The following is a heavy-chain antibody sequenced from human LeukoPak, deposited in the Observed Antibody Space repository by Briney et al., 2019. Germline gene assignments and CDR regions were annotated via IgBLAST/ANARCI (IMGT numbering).Heavy chain of an antibody. Sequence: SETLSLTCNVSGGSISSDNNYWSWIRQPAGKGLEWIGHIYIRGSNKYNPSLKSRVTISVDTSKNQFSLNLGSVTAADTAVYYCVRVGYSYGHNWFDPWGQGILVTVSS. V-gene: IGHV4-61*09. D-gene: IGHD5-18*01. J-gene: IGHJ5*02. CDR2: IYIRGSN. CDR3: VRVGYSYGHNWFDP. CDR1: GGSISSDNNY.